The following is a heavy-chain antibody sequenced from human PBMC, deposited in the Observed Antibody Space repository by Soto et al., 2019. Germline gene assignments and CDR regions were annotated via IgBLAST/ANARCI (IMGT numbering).Heavy chain of an antibody. CDR3: AKDSSIYGDYEYLLFDY. J-gene: IGHJ4*02. CDR1: GFTFDDYT. Sequence: EVQLVESGGVVVQPGGSLRLSCAASGFTFDDYTMHWVRQAPGKGLEWVSLISWDGGSTYYADSVKGRFTISRDNSKNSLYLQMNSLRTEDTALYYCAKDSSIYGDYEYLLFDYWGQGTLVTVSS. V-gene: IGHV3-43*01. D-gene: IGHD4-17*01. CDR2: ISWDGGST.